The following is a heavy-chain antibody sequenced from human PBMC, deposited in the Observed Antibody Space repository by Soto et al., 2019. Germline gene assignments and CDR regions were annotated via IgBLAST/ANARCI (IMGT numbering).Heavy chain of an antibody. D-gene: IGHD2-2*01. J-gene: IGHJ4*02. CDR3: ARQGPLLGYCESTICHYDY. Sequence: APVKVSCEASGYTITSYDINWVRQATGQGLEWMGWMNPNSGNTGYAQKFQGRVTMTRNTSISTAYMELSSLKASDTAMYYCARQGPLLGYCESTICHYDYWGQGTLVTVSS. CDR1: GYTITSYD. V-gene: IGHV1-8*01. CDR2: MNPNSGNT.